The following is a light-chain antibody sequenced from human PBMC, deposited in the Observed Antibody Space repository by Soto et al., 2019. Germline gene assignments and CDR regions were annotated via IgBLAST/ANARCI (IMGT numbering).Light chain of an antibody. J-gene: IGLJ1*01. CDR3: QSYDSSLSGYV. CDR1: SSNIGAGYD. V-gene: IGLV1-40*01. Sequence: QSVLTQPPSVSGAPGQRVTISCTGRSSNIGAGYDVHWYQQLPGTAPKLLIYGNSNRPSGVPDRFSGSKSGTSASLAITGLQAEDEADYYSQSYDSSLSGYVFGTGTKVTVL. CDR2: GNS.